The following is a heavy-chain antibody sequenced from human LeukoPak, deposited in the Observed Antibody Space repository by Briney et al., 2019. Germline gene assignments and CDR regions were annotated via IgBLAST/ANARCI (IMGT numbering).Heavy chain of an antibody. V-gene: IGHV4-34*01. Sequence: SETLSLTCAVYGGSFSVYYWSWIRQPPGKGLEWIGEINHSGSTNYDPSLKSRVTISVDTSKNQFSLKLSSVTAADTAVYYCARLSSGWPYYFDYWGQGTLITVSS. CDR3: ARLSSGWPYYFDY. CDR2: INHSGST. J-gene: IGHJ4*02. D-gene: IGHD6-19*01. CDR1: GGSFSVYY.